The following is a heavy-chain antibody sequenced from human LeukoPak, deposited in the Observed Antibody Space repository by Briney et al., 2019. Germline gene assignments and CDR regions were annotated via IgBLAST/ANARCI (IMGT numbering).Heavy chain of an antibody. J-gene: IGHJ4*02. V-gene: IGHV3-9*03. CDR3: AKDASPLGGSYQGPFDY. CDR2: ISWNSGSI. Sequence: AGGSLRLSCAASGFTFDDYAMHWVRQAPGKGLEWVSGISWNSGSIGYADSVKGRFTISRDNAKNSLYLQMNSLRAEDMALYYCAKDASPLGGSYQGPFDYWGQGTLVTVSS. CDR1: GFTFDDYA. D-gene: IGHD1-26*01.